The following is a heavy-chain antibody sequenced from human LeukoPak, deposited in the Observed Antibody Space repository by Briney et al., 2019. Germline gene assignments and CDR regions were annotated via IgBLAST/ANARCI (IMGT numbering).Heavy chain of an antibody. CDR1: GFTFSSYG. D-gene: IGHD3-22*01. CDR3: AKDRSYDSSGTSDY. CDR2: ISYDGSNK. J-gene: IGHJ4*02. V-gene: IGHV3-30*18. Sequence: GGSLRLSCAASGFTFSSYGMHWVRQAPGKGLEWVAVISYDGSNKYYADSVKGRFTISRDNSKNTLYLQMNSLRAEDTAVYYCAKDRSYDSSGTSDYWGQGTLVTVSS.